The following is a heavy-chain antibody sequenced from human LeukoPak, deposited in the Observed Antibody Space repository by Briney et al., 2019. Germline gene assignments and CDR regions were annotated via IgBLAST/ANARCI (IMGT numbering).Heavy chain of an antibody. CDR2: IYYSGST. D-gene: IGHD3-3*01. CDR1: GGSISSSSYY. V-gene: IGHV4-39*07. CDR3: ASAARDFWSGYYMTRWFDP. Sequence: SETLSLTCTVSGGSISSSSYYWGWVRQPPGKGLEWIGSIYYSGSTYYNPSLKSRVTISVDTSKNQFSLKLSSVTAADTAVYYCASAARDFWSGYYMTRWFDPWGQGTLVTVSS. J-gene: IGHJ5*02.